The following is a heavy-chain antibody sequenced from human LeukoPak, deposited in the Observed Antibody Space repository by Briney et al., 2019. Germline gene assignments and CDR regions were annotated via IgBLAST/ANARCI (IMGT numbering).Heavy chain of an antibody. CDR3: ARVVYINYYYYYMDV. CDR1: GGSFSGYY. V-gene: IGHV4-34*01. Sequence: PSETLSLTCAVYGGSFSGYYWSWIRQPPGKGLECIGEIHHSGSTNYNPSLKSRVTLSVDTSKNQFSLKLSSVTAADTAVYYCARVVYINYYYYYMDVWGKGTTVTVSS. CDR2: IHHSGST. D-gene: IGHD2-8*01. J-gene: IGHJ6*03.